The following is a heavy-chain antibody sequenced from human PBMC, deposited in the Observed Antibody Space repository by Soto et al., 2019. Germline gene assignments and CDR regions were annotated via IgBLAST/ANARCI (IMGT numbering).Heavy chain of an antibody. V-gene: IGHV4-59*01. CDR1: GGSISSYY. CDR2: IYYSGST. Sequence: SETLSLTCTVSGGSISSYYWSWIRQPPGKGLEWIGYIYYSGSTNYNPSLKSRVTISVDTSKNQFSLKLSSVTAADTAVYYCARGALRLQNWFDPWGQGTLVTVSS. D-gene: IGHD4-4*01. J-gene: IGHJ5*02. CDR3: ARGALRLQNWFDP.